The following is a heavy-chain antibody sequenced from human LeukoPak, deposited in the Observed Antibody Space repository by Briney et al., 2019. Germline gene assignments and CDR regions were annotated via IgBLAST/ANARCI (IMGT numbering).Heavy chain of an antibody. J-gene: IGHJ6*03. CDR2: IYYSGST. V-gene: IGHV4-61*05. D-gene: IGHD6-13*01. Sequence: SETLSLTCTVSGGSISSNSYYWGWIRQPPGKGLEWIGYIYYSGSTNYNPSLKSRVTISVDTSKNQFSLKLSSVTAADTAVYYCARVSRYSSSWSTYYYYYYMDVWGKGTTVTVSS. CDR1: GGSISSNSYY. CDR3: ARVSRYSSSWSTYYYYYYMDV.